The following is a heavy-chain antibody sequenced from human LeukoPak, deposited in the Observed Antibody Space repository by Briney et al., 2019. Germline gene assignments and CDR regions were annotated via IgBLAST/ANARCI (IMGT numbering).Heavy chain of an antibody. Sequence: GGSLRRSCAASGFTLTSYWMTWVRQAPGKGLEWVATMKQDGSEKYYVDSVKGRLTILRDNAKNSLFLQLNSLRAEDTAVYFCARVKMRPGTTETTGGVEDYWGERSLVTVSS. CDR2: MKQDGSEK. D-gene: IGHD1-1*01. CDR1: GFTLTSYW. CDR3: ARVKMRPGTTETTGGVEDY. J-gene: IGHJ4*02. V-gene: IGHV3-7*01.